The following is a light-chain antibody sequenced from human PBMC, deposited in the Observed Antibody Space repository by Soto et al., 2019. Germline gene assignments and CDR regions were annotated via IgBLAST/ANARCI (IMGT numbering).Light chain of an antibody. CDR3: AAWDGSLSGRV. V-gene: IGLV1-47*01. Sequence: QSVLTQPPSASGTPGQRVTISCSGSSSNIGSNSVNWYQQLPGTAPKLLIYRDNQRPSGVPDRFSGSKSGTSASLAISGLRSEDEADYYCAAWDGSLSGRVFGGGTKLTVL. J-gene: IGLJ3*02. CDR1: SSNIGSNS. CDR2: RDN.